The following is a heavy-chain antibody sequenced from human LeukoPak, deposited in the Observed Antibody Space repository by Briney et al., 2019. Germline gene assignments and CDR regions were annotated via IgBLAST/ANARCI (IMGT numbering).Heavy chain of an antibody. CDR3: ARDPYSGGYGDYYYYYMDL. CDR2: ITSSSSYI. V-gene: IGHV3-21*01. CDR1: GFTFSTYN. Sequence: GGSLRLACAASGFTFSTYNMNWVRQAPGKGLEWVSSITSSSSYIYYADSVKGRFTISRDNAKNSLYLQMNSLRAEDTAVYYCARDPYSGGYGDYYYYYMDLWGQGTTVTISS. D-gene: IGHD1-26*01. J-gene: IGHJ6*03.